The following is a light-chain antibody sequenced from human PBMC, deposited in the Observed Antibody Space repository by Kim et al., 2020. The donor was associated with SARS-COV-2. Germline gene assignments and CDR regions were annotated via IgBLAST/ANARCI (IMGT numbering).Light chain of an antibody. Sequence: QSVLTQPPSVSAAPGQKVTISCSGSSSNIGNNWVSWYQQLPGAAPTLIIYDNNWRPSGIPDRFSGSRSGTSATLVITGLQTGDEADYYCSTWDSSLSALAVGGGTKLTVL. CDR1: SSNIGNNW. J-gene: IGLJ2*01. V-gene: IGLV1-51*01. CDR3: STWDSSLSALA. CDR2: DNN.